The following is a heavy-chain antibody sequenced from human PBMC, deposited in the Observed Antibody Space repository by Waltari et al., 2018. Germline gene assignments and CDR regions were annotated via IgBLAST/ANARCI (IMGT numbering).Heavy chain of an antibody. CDR3: ARGVTTVTGGDY. D-gene: IGHD4-17*01. Sequence: QVQLQQWGAGLLKPSETLSLTCAVYGGSFSGYYWSWIRQPPGKGLEWIGEINHRGSTNYNPALKSRVTISVDTSKNQFSLKLSSVTAADTAVYYCARGVTTVTGGDYWGQGTLVTVSS. V-gene: IGHV4-34*01. J-gene: IGHJ4*02. CDR1: GGSFSGYY. CDR2: INHRGST.